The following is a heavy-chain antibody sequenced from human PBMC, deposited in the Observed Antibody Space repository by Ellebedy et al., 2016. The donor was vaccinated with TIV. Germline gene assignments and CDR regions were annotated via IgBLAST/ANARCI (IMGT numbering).Heavy chain of an antibody. V-gene: IGHV5-51*01. Sequence: KVSCXGSGYSFTSYWLGWVRQMPGKGLEWMGIIYPGDSDTRYSPSFQGQVTISADKSISTAYLQWSSLKASDTAMYYCARGDSSSWIYDYWGQGTLVTVSS. J-gene: IGHJ4*02. CDR2: IYPGDSDT. CDR3: ARGDSSSWIYDY. CDR1: GYSFTSYW. D-gene: IGHD6-13*01.